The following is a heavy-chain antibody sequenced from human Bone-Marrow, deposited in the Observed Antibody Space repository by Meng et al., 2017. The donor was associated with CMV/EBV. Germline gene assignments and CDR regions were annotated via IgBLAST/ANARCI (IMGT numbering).Heavy chain of an antibody. V-gene: IGHV3-23*03. CDR2: IYSGGSST. CDR1: RFSFSSYA. CDR3: AKESIADLDAFDI. J-gene: IGHJ3*02. D-gene: IGHD6-6*01. Sequence: LSLTCAASRFSFSSYAMSWVRQAPGKALQWVSVIYSGGSSTYYADSVKGRFTISRDNSKNTLYLQMNSLRAEDTAIYYCAKESIADLDAFDIWGQGTMVTVSS.